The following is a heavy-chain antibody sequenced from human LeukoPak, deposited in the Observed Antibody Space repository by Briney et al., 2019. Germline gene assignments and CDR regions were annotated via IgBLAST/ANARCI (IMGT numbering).Heavy chain of an antibody. J-gene: IGHJ5*02. CDR3: ATEAECSGGSCYSYGWFDP. CDR2: ISYSGSA. CDR1: RGSVSSGSNK. D-gene: IGHD2-15*01. Sequence: SETLSLTCTVSRGSVSSGSNKWSWIRPPPGKGLEWIGDISYSGSASYNPSLRSRVTISVDTSTNQFSLTLGSVTAADTAVYYCATEAECSGGSCYSYGWFDPWGQGTQVIVSS. V-gene: IGHV4-61*01.